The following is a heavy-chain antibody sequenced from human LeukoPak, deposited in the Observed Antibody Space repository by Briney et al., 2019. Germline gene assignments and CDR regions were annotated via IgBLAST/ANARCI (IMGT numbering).Heavy chain of an antibody. Sequence: PSETLSLTCTVSGGSISSSSYYWGWIRQPPGKGLEWIGSIYYSGSTYYNPSLKSRVTISVDTSKNQFSLKLSSVTAADTAVYYCARDWVESLVESDYWGQGTLVTVSS. CDR3: ARDWVESLVESDY. V-gene: IGHV4-39*07. J-gene: IGHJ4*02. CDR1: GGSISSSSYY. D-gene: IGHD5-24*01. CDR2: IYYSGST.